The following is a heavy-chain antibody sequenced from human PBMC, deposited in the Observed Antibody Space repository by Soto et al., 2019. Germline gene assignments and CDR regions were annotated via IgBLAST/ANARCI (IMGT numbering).Heavy chain of an antibody. D-gene: IGHD6-19*01. V-gene: IGHV4-39*01. Sequence: SETLSLTCTVSGGSISSSSYYWGWIRQPPGKGLEWIGSIYYSGSTYYNPSLKSRVTISVDTSKNQFSLKLSSVTAADTAVYYCARRLRIAVAETGSFDYWGQGTLVTVSS. CDR1: GGSISSSSYY. J-gene: IGHJ4*02. CDR2: IYYSGST. CDR3: ARRLRIAVAETGSFDY.